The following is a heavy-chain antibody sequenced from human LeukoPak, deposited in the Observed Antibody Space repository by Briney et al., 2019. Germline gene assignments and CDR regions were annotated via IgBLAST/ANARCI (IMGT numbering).Heavy chain of an antibody. Sequence: GGFLRLSCAASGFTFSNYWMYWVRQAPGKGLVWVSRINTAGSSTDYADSVKGRFTISRDNARNTLYLQMNSLRAEDTAVYYCARDITLVRGGRSDYWGQGTLVTVSS. CDR2: INTAGSST. V-gene: IGHV3-74*01. D-gene: IGHD3-10*01. CDR3: ARDITLVRGGRSDY. J-gene: IGHJ4*02. CDR1: GFTFSNYW.